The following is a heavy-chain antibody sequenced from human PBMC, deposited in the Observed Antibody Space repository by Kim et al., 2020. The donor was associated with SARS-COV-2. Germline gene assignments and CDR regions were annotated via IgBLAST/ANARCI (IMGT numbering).Heavy chain of an antibody. Sequence: GGSLRLSCAASGFTFSSYPMSWVRQAPGKGLEWVSSISISGGGPYYVGSVTGRFTISRDNSKNTLYLQMNSLRAEDTAVYYCAKASIAGLGKKWFDPWG. CDR2: ISISGGGP. CDR3: AKASIAGLGKKWFDP. J-gene: IGHJ5*02. CDR1: GFTFSSYP. V-gene: IGHV3-23*01. D-gene: IGHD6-13*01.